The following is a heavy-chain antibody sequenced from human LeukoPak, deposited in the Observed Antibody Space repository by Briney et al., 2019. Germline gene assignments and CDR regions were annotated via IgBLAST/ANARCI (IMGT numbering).Heavy chain of an antibody. Sequence: GGSLRLSCVASGFIFSGYAIHWVRQAPGKGLEWVALISYNGGRKEYADSVKGRFTIDRDNSKNTVFLQMNCLRPDDTAIYFCARQEARNYYYEGLDYWGQGNLVTVSS. V-gene: IGHV3-30*04. CDR3: ARQEARNYYYEGLDY. D-gene: IGHD3-22*01. CDR1: GFIFSGYA. CDR2: ISYNGGRK. J-gene: IGHJ4*02.